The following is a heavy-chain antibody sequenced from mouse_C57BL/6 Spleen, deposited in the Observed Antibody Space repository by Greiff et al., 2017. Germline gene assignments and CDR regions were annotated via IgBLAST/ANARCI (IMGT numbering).Heavy chain of an antibody. D-gene: IGHD2-3*01. CDR3: ALSDGYYERFAY. J-gene: IGHJ3*01. Sequence: VQLQQSGPELVKPGASVKISCKASGYSFTSYYIHWVKQRPGQGLEWIGWIYPGSGNTKYNEKFKGKATLTADTSSSTAYMQLSSLTSEDSAVYYCALSDGYYERFAYWGQGTLVTVSA. CDR2: IYPGSGNT. V-gene: IGHV1-66*01. CDR1: GYSFTSYY.